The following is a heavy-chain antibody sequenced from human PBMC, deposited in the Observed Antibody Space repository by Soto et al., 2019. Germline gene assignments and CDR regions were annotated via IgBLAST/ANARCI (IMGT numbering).Heavy chain of an antibody. J-gene: IGHJ4*02. CDR3: ARGNTGVFFDS. D-gene: IGHD2-2*02. CDR2: INHSGST. CDR1: GGSFSGYY. V-gene: IGHV4-34*01. Sequence: SETLSLTCAVYGGSFSGYYWSWIRQPPGKGLEWIGEINHSGSTNYNPSLKSRVTISVDTSKNQFSLKLSSVTAADTAVYYCARGNTGVFFDSWGQAPRVTVP.